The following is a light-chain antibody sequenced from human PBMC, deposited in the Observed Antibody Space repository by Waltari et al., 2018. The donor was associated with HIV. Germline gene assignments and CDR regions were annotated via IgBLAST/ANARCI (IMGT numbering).Light chain of an antibody. CDR3: ASWDDALSSWL. Sequence: QSGLSQPPSTSRPPGQRVVISCSGRSSNVGKNYVSWFQQVPGPAPRLLIYRNNRRPSGVPDRFTAAKSGTSASLVISGLRSDDEAEYFCASWDDALSSWLFGGGTRLTVL. V-gene: IGLV1-47*01. CDR2: RNN. CDR1: SSNVGKNY. J-gene: IGLJ6*01.